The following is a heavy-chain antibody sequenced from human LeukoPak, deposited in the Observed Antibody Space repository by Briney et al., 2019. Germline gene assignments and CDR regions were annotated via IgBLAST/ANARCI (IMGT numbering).Heavy chain of an antibody. CDR3: ARHDYYYSMDV. V-gene: IGHV4-4*07. Sequence: PSETLSLTCTVSGGSISNYYWSWIRQPAGKGLEWIGRIFSSGSTNYNPSLKSRVTMSVDTSKNQFSLKLSSVTAADTAVYYCARHDYYYSMDVWGKGATVTVSS. J-gene: IGHJ6*03. CDR1: GGSISNYY. CDR2: IFSSGST.